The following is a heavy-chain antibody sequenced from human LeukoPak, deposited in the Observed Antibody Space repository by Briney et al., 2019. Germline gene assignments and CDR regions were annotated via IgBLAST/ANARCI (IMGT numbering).Heavy chain of an antibody. CDR1: GFTFSTYA. V-gene: IGHV3-23*01. CDR3: AKSRSAYPRVDGFDM. J-gene: IGHJ3*02. D-gene: IGHD3-3*01. Sequence: AGGSLRLSCAASGFTFSTYAMSWVRQAPGKGLEWVSAISGSGGTTYNADSVKGRFTISRDNSKSTLYLQMNSLRAEDTALYYCAKSRSAYPRVDGFDMWGQGTMVTVSS. CDR2: ISGSGGTT.